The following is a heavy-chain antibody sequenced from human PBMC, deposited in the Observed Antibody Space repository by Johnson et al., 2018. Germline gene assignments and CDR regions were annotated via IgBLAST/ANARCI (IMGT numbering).Heavy chain of an antibody. D-gene: IGHD6-19*01. CDR2: IKQAGSEK. V-gene: IGHV3-7*03. CDR1: GFTFSSYW. J-gene: IGHJ6*02. CDR3: AGGQESDSSGGWQTAYYYYGMDL. Sequence: VQLVQSGGGLVQPGGSLRLSCAASGFTFSSYWMSWVRQAPGKGLEWVANIKQAGSEKYYVDSVKGRFTISRDNAKNSLYLQMNSLRAEDTAVYYCAGGQESDSSGGWQTAYYYYGMDLWGQGTTVTVSS.